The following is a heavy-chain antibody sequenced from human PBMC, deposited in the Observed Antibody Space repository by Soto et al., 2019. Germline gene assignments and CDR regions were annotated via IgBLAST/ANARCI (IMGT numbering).Heavy chain of an antibody. CDR3: ARAAQKTTIFFDY. CDR1: GGSISSGGYY. CDR2: IYYSGST. D-gene: IGHD6-13*01. Sequence: LSLTCTVSGGSISSGGYYWNWIRQHPGKGLEWIGYIYYSGSTYYNPSLKSRVTISVDTSKNQFSLKLSSVTAADTAVYYCARAAQKTTIFFDYWGQGTLVTVSS. J-gene: IGHJ4*02. V-gene: IGHV4-31*03.